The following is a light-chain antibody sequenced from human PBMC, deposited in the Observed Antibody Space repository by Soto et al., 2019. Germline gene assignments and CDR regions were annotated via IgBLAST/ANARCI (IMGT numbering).Light chain of an antibody. V-gene: IGKV1-5*03. CDR1: QSISTW. CDR2: KAS. CDR3: QQYNTYPLT. J-gene: IGKJ4*01. Sequence: DIQMTQSPSTLSASVGDRVTITCRASQSISTWLAWYQQKPGKALKLLIYKASNLEGGVPSRFSGSGSGTEFTITISSLQPDDFATYYRQQYNTYPLTFGGGTTVEIK.